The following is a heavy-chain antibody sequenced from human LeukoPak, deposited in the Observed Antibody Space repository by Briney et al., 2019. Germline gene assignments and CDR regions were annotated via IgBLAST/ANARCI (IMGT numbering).Heavy chain of an antibody. J-gene: IGHJ1*01. Sequence: GGSLRLSCAASGFTFDDYAMHWVRQAPGKGLEWVSGISWNSGSIGYADSVKGRFTISRDNAKNSLYLQMNSLRAEDTAVYYCAGPYYDSVRYFQHWGQGTLVTVSS. V-gene: IGHV3-9*01. CDR3: AGPYYDSVRYFQH. CDR2: ISWNSGSI. CDR1: GFTFDDYA. D-gene: IGHD3-3*01.